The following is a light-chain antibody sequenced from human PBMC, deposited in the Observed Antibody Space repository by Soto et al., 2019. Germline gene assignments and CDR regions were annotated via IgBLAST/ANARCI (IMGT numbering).Light chain of an antibody. Sequence: DIQMTQSPSTLSASVGGRVTITCRASQSVGTWVAWYQQKPGKAPKLLIYGASNLESGVPSRFSGSGSGTEFTLTITTLQPDDFAIYFCQLYNRNTWSFGPGTKVDI. V-gene: IGKV1-5*01. J-gene: IGKJ1*01. CDR3: QLYNRNTWS. CDR2: GAS. CDR1: QSVGTW.